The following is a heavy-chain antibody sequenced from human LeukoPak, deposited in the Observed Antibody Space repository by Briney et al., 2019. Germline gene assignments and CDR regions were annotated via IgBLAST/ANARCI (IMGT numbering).Heavy chain of an antibody. CDR3: ATCDTAMVGY. CDR1: GYSFTSYG. J-gene: IGHJ4*02. Sequence: GDSVRVSCKASGYSFTSYGISWVRQAPGQGPEWMGWISAYNGNTNYAQKLQGRVTMTTDTSTSTLYMERRSVKYDDTAVYYCATCDTAMVGYWGQGTLVTVSS. D-gene: IGHD5-18*01. CDR2: ISAYNGNT. V-gene: IGHV1-18*04.